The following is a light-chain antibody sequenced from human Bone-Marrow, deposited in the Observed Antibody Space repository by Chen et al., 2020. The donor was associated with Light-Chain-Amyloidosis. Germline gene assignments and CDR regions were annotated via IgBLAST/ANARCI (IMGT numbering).Light chain of an antibody. V-gene: IGLV2-14*01. CDR3: SSYTITITLG. CDR1: SSDVGGENH. J-gene: IGLJ1*01. CDR2: EVT. Sequence: QSALTQPASVSGSPGQSITISCTGTSSDVGGENHVSWYQQHPGKAPTLMIYEVTTRPAWVPTRFARSKSDNTASLTISGLQTEDEADYFCSSYTITITLGFGSGTRVTVL.